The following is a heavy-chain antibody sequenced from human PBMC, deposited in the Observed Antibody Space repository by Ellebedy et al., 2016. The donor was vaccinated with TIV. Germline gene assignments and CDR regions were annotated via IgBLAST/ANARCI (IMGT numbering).Heavy chain of an antibody. CDR3: AKAKSASSYDS. CDR2: ISGNGSRT. J-gene: IGHJ5*01. D-gene: IGHD3-3*01. CDR1: GFTFSTYT. Sequence: GESLKISXAASGFTFSTYTMGWVRQAPGKGLEWVSDISGNGSRTYYGDSVKGRFTISRDNSKNTLYLQMDSLRVEDTAVYYCAKAKSASSYDSWGQGTLVTVSS. V-gene: IGHV3-23*01.